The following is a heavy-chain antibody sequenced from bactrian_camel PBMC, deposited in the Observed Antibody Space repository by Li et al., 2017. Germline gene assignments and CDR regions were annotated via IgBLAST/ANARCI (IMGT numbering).Heavy chain of an antibody. J-gene: IGHJ4*01. Sequence: VQLVESGGGSVQAGGSLRLSCVASEYRGCTGWLRQEPGKEREGVATVDSLGIPTYADSMKGRFTVSKDNAKNILYLQMNNLKPEDTAMYYCAAGVRWRERCPRRAMEYHIWGQGTQVTVS. V-gene: IGHV3S57*01. D-gene: IGHD1*01. CDR1: EYRGC. CDR2: VDSLGIP. CDR3: AAGVRWRERCPRRAMEYHI.